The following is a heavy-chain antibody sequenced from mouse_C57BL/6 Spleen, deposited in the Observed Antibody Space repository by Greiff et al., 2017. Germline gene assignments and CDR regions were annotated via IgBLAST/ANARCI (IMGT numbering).Heavy chain of an antibody. V-gene: IGHV1-50*01. CDR2: IDPSDSYT. CDR3: ERKDYDSWFAY. Sequence: VQLQQPGAELVKPGASVKLSCKASGYTFTSYWMQWVKQRPGQGLERIGEIDPSDSYTNYNQKFKGKATLTVDTSSSTAYMQLSSLTSEDSAVYYCERKDYDSWFAYWGQGTLVTVSA. J-gene: IGHJ3*01. D-gene: IGHD2-4*01. CDR1: GYTFTSYW.